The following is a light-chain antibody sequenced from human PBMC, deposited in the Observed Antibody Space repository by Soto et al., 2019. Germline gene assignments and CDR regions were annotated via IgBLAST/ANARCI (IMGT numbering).Light chain of an antibody. J-gene: IGKJ2*01. CDR1: QGISNY. CDR2: AAS. V-gene: IGKV1-27*01. CDR3: HKYNSASPYT. Sequence: DIQMTQSPSSLSASVGDRVTITCRASQGISNYLAWYQQKPGKVPKLLIYAASTLQSGVSSRFSGSGSGTDFTLTISSLQPEDVATYYCHKYNSASPYTFGQGTKLEIK.